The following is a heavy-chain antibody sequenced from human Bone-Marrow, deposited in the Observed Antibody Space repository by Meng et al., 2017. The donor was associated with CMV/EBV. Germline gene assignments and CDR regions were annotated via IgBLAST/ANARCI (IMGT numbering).Heavy chain of an antibody. V-gene: IGHV3-48*04. D-gene: IGHD6-6*01. CDR2: ISSRSTTI. CDR1: GFTFSSYS. Sequence: GGSLRLSCAASGFTFSSYSINWVRQAPGKGLEWASYISSRSTTIHYADSVKGRFTVSRDNAKKSLYLQMNSLRAEDTAVYYCARADGSEYSSSSGLGGIDYWGQRTLVTVSS. J-gene: IGHJ4*02. CDR3: ARADGSEYSSSSGLGGIDY.